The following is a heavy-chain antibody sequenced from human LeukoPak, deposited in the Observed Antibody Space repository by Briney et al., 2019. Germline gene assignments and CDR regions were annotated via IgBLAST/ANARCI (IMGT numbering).Heavy chain of an antibody. CDR2: LYYSGSP. J-gene: IGHJ4*02. D-gene: IGHD3-10*01. Sequence: SETLSLTCSVSGGSISSYYWSWIRQPLGKGLEWIGYLYYSGSPNYNPSLKSRVTISVDTSKNQLSLKLRSVTAADTAVYYCARAGGAVDYWGQGTLVTVSS. CDR1: GGSISSYY. V-gene: IGHV4-59*01. CDR3: ARAGGAVDY.